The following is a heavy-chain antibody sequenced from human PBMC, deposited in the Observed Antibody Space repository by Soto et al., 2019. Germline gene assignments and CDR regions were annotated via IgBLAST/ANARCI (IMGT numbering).Heavy chain of an antibody. V-gene: IGHV4-4*02. CDR1: GDSISSSNW. CDR2: IYHSGST. Sequence: QVQLQESGPGLVKPSGTLSLTCSVSGDSISSSNWWSWVRQPPGKGLEWIGEIYHSGSTNYSPSLKSRVTISVDKSKNQLSLKLTSVTAADTAVYYCAGEPLYAGNAGYFDYWGQGTLVTVSP. CDR3: AGEPLYAGNAGYFDY. D-gene: IGHD6-13*01. J-gene: IGHJ4*02.